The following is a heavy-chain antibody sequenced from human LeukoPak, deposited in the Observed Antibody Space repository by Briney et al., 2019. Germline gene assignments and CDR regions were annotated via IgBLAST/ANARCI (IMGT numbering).Heavy chain of an antibody. CDR1: GFTVSSNY. CDR3: ARSPSISWPNAFDI. Sequence: GGSLRLSCAASGFTVSSNYMSWVRQAPWKGLEWVSVIYSGGSTYYADSVKGRFTISRDNSKNTLYLQMNSPRAEDTAVYYCARSPSISWPNAFDIWGQGTMVTVSS. D-gene: IGHD6-13*01. V-gene: IGHV3-66*02. J-gene: IGHJ3*02. CDR2: IYSGGST.